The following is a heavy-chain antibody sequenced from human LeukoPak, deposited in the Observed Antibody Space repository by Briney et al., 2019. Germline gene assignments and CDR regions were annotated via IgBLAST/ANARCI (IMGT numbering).Heavy chain of an antibody. V-gene: IGHV4-4*02. J-gene: IGHJ3*02. CDR1: GGSISSSNW. CDR3: ARDTAYYYDSSGVGAFDI. CDR2: IYHSGST. D-gene: IGHD3-22*01. Sequence: SETLSLTCAVSGGSISSSNWWSWVRQPPGKGLEWIGEIYHSGSTNYNPSLKSRVTISVDKSKNQFSLKLSSVTAADTAVYYCARDTAYYYDSSGVGAFDIWGQGTMVTVSS.